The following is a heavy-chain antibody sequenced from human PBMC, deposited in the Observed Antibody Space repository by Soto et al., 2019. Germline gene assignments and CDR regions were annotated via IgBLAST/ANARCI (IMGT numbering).Heavy chain of an antibody. D-gene: IGHD3-22*01. CDR2: INADGSTT. CDR3: ARAKYYGYDDSGLSALDI. V-gene: IGHV3-74*02. J-gene: IGHJ3*02. CDR1: GFTFSSDW. Sequence: EVQMVESGGGLVQPGGSLRLSCVASGFTFSSDWMHWVRQVPGTGLVWVSRINADGSTTNYADSVKGRFTISRDNAKNTLSLQMNSLRVEDTAVYYCARAKYYGYDDSGLSALDIWGQGTMVTVSS.